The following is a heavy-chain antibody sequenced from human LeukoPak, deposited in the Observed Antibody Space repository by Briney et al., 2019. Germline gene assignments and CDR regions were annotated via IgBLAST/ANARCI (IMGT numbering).Heavy chain of an antibody. V-gene: IGHV3-21*01. D-gene: IGHD6-19*01. CDR2: ISSSSSYI. CDR3: ARDGSSGWHAFFQH. J-gene: IGHJ1*01. CDR1: GFTFSSYS. Sequence: GGSPRLSCAASGFTFSSYSMNWVRQAPGKGLEWVSSISSSSSYIYYADSVKGRFTISRDNAKNSLYLQMNSLRAEDTAVYYCARDGSSGWHAFFQHWGQGTLVTVSS.